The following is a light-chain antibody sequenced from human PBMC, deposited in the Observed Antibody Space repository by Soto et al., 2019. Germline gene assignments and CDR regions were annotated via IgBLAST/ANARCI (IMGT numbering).Light chain of an antibody. CDR1: QTISND. CDR3: QKYNTH. CDR2: TAS. V-gene: IGKV1-5*03. J-gene: IGKJ4*01. Sequence: DSQMTQSPSTLSASVGDRVTITCRASQTISNDLAWYQQKPGKAPKLLIYTASTLESGVPSRCSGSGSGTEFTLAIKSLDADEFATYYCQKYNTHFGGGTKVDIK.